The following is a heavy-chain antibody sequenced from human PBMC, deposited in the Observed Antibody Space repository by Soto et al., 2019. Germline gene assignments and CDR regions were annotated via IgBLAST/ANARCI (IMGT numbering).Heavy chain of an antibody. Sequence: GGSLRLSCAASGFTFNSYAMHWVRQAPGKGLEWVAFIYSDGSNQYYGDSVKGRFSISRDNSKNIVFLQMSSLRAEDTAVYFCARGAAAVAATLDYWGQGNLVTAPQ. CDR2: IYSDGSNQ. V-gene: IGHV3-33*01. D-gene: IGHD6-19*01. CDR1: GFTFNSYA. CDR3: ARGAAAVAATLDY. J-gene: IGHJ4*02.